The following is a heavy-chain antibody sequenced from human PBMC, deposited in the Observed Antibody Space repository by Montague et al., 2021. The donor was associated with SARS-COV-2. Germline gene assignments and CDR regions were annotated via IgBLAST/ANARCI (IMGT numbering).Heavy chain of an antibody. CDR3: WRDVREYYGLGSYYRQWSHYCYYYGMDF. J-gene: IGHJ6*02. V-gene: IGHV3-48*02. CDR2: ISSSSSTI. D-gene: IGHD3-10*01. CDR1: GFTFSSYS. Sequence: SQRLSCAASGFTFSSYSMNWVRQAPGKGLEWVSYISSSSSTIYYADSVKGRFTVSRDNAKNSLYLKMNSLRDEDTAVDYCWRDVREYYGLGSYYRQWSHYCYYYGMDFWGQGTTVTVSS.